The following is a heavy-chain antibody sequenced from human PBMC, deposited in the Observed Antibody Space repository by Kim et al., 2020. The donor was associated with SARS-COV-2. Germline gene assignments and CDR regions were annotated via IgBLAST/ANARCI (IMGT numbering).Heavy chain of an antibody. CDR2: IYYSGST. CDR3: SRDTSGYDYFGS. J-gene: IGHJ4*02. CDR1: GGSMSSYY. D-gene: IGHD5-12*01. Sequence: SETLSLTCTVSGGSMSSYYWSWIRQPPGKGLEWIGYIYYSGSTNYNPSLKSRVTISVDTSKNQFSLKLSSVTAADTAVYYCSRDTSGYDYFGSWGQGTLVTVSS. V-gene: IGHV4-59*13.